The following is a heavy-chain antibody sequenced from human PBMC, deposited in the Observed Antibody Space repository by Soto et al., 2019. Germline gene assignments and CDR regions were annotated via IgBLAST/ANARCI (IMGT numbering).Heavy chain of an antibody. D-gene: IGHD6-6*01. CDR2: IIPALGAA. Sequence: QVHLVQSGAEVKKPGSSVKVSCKTSGGTISTYVINWVRQAPGQGLEWMGRIIPALGAADYAQTFQDRLTITADKSTSTAYMELSSLRSDDTAVYYCARGGQQVVSFDYWGQGTLVAVSS. CDR3: ARGGQQVVSFDY. J-gene: IGHJ4*02. V-gene: IGHV1-69*08. CDR1: GGTISTYV.